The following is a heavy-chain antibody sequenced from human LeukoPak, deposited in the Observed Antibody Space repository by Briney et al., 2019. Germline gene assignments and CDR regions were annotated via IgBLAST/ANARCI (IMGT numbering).Heavy chain of an antibody. CDR2: IDKNGSEK. CDR1: GFTFSDYW. Sequence: GGSLRLSCAASGFTFSDYWMRRVRQAPGKGLEWVASIDKNGSEKRYVDSVKGRFTISRDNAKNSVYLQMTSLGAEDTAVYYCATYTQDFGAPGTDYWGQGTLVTVSS. CDR3: ATYTQDFGAPGTDY. D-gene: IGHD3-10*01. J-gene: IGHJ4*02. V-gene: IGHV3-7*03.